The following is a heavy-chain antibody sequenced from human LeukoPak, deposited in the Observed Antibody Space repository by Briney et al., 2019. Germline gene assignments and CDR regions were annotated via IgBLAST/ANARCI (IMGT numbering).Heavy chain of an antibody. CDR3: AREYSYGYGRTFDI. V-gene: IGHV3-21*01. CDR2: ISSSSDYI. Sequence: GGSLRLSCAASGFTFSSYGISWVRQAPGKGPEWVSSISSSSDYIFYADSVKGRFTISRDNAKDSLYLQMNSLRAEDAAVYYCAREYSYGYGRTFDIWGQGTMVTVSS. D-gene: IGHD5-18*01. CDR1: GFTFSSYG. J-gene: IGHJ3*02.